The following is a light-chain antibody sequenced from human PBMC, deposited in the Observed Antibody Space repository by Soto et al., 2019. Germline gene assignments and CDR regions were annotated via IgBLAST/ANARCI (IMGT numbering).Light chain of an antibody. Sequence: DIQMTQSPSSLSASIGDRVTITCRTSQSINGYLNWYQQIPGKAPKLLVFAASSLQSGVPSRFSGSGSGTDYTLTISSLQPEDFVTYYCQQTYSTPLFTFGPGTTVDVK. J-gene: IGKJ3*01. CDR3: QQTYSTPLFT. CDR2: AAS. V-gene: IGKV1-39*01. CDR1: QSINGY.